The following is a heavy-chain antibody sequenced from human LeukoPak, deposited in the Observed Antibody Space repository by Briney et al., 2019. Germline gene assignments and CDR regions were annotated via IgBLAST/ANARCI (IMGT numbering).Heavy chain of an antibody. J-gene: IGHJ4*02. CDR3: ASVPRYGGNVDY. CDR1: GFTFNDYA. CDR2: IGWNSATI. V-gene: IGHV3-9*01. D-gene: IGHD4-23*01. Sequence: GGSLRLSCAASGFTFNDYAMHWVRQAPGKGLEWVSGIGWNSATIGYADSVKGRFTISRDNAKNSLYLQMNSLGAEDTAVYYCASVPRYGGNVDYWGQGTLVTVSS.